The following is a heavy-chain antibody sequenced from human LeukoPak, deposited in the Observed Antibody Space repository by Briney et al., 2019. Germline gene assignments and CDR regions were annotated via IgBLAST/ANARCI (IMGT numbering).Heavy chain of an antibody. D-gene: IGHD5-24*01. J-gene: IGHJ3*02. Sequence: SVKVSCKASGGTFSSYAISWVRQAPGQGLEWMGGIIPIFGTANYAQKFQGRVTITADESTSTAYMELSSLRSEDTAVYYCARDQWEMARISGAFDIWGQGTVVTVSS. CDR2: IIPIFGTA. V-gene: IGHV1-69*01. CDR1: GGTFSSYA. CDR3: ARDQWEMARISGAFDI.